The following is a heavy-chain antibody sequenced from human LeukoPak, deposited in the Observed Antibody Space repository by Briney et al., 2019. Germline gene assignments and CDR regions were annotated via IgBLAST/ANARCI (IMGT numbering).Heavy chain of an antibody. D-gene: IGHD3-10*01. Sequence: SETLSLTCTVSGFSISGGYYWGWIRQPPGKGLELIGTVSHVGSSYYNPSLKSRVTISVDTSKNQFSLKLSSVTAADTAVYYCARERITMVRGTSRAFDIWGQGTMVTVSS. V-gene: IGHV4-38-2*02. J-gene: IGHJ3*02. CDR1: GFSISGGYY. CDR3: ARERITMVRGTSRAFDI. CDR2: VSHVGSS.